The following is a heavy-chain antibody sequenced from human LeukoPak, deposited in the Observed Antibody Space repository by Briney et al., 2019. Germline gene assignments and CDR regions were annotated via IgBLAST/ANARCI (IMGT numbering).Heavy chain of an antibody. V-gene: IGHV3-30*18. D-gene: IGHD1-26*01. J-gene: IGHJ6*02. Sequence: GGSLRLSCAASGFTFSSYGMHWVRQAPGKGLEWVALISYDGSNKYYADSVKGRSTISRDNSKNTLYLQMDSLRAEDTAVYYCAKRTKVGATTFYYYGMDVWGQGTTVTVSS. CDR3: AKRTKVGATTFYYYGMDV. CDR1: GFTFSSYG. CDR2: ISYDGSNK.